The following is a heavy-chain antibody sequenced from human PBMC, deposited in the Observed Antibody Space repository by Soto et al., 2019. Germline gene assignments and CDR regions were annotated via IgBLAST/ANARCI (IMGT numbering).Heavy chain of an antibody. CDR1: GFRFISYV. Sequence: GGPLRLSCAASGFRFISYVMSWVRQAPGKGLEWVSAISGSGESTYYADSVKGRFTTSRDNSKSTLYLQMNSLSAGDTAVYFCAKQETVDSGHYWGQGTLVTVSS. J-gene: IGHJ4*02. CDR2: ISGSGEST. CDR3: AKQETVDSGHY. V-gene: IGHV3-23*01. D-gene: IGHD5-18*01.